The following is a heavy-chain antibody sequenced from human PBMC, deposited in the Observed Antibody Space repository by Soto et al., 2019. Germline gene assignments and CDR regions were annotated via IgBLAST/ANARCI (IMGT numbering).Heavy chain of an antibody. CDR1: GGSISSYY. Sequence: SETLSLTCTVSGGSISSYYWSWIRQPLGKGLEWIGYIYYSGSTNYNPSLKSRVTISVDTSKNQFSLKLSSVTAADTAVYYCARAPSKRYCSGGSCHDAFDIWGQGTMVTVSS. CDR2: IYYSGST. V-gene: IGHV4-59*01. J-gene: IGHJ3*02. D-gene: IGHD2-15*01. CDR3: ARAPSKRYCSGGSCHDAFDI.